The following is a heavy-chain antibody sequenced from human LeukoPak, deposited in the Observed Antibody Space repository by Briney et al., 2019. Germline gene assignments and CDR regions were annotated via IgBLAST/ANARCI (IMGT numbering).Heavy chain of an antibody. CDR3: ARDRLTTVTTFHFDY. D-gene: IGHD4-17*01. CDR1: GFTFSTYA. Sequence: GRSLRLSRAASGFTFSTYAMHWVRQAPGKGLEWVAVMWSDSTNKYYADSVRGRFTISRDNSKNTLYLQMSSLRAEDTAMYYCARDRLTTVTTFHFDYWGQGTLVTVSS. V-gene: IGHV3-33*01. CDR2: MWSDSTNK. J-gene: IGHJ4*02.